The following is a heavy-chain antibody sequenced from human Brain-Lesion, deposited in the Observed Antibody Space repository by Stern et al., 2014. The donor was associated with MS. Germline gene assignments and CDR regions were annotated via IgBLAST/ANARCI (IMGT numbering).Heavy chain of an antibody. V-gene: IGHV1-2*02. CDR1: GYIFTGYY. CDR3: ARDQRGITIFGVVTDYYYLGMDV. CDR2: INPNTGGT. J-gene: IGHJ6*02. D-gene: IGHD3-3*01. Sequence: QVQLGQSGAEVKKPGASVKVSCKTSGYIFTGYYIHRVRQAPGQGLEWMAWINPNTGGTKYAQKFQGRVTMSRDTSISTAYVELSSLTSDDTAVYYCARDQRGITIFGVVTDYYYLGMDVWGQGTTVTVSS.